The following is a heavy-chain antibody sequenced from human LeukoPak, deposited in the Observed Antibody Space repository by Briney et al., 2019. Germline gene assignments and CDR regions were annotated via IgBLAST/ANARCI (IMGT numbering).Heavy chain of an antibody. CDR1: GGSISSGSYY. CDR2: IYTSGST. CDR3: ARVPPYDYGDQDY. V-gene: IGHV4-61*02. D-gene: IGHD4-17*01. J-gene: IGHJ4*02. Sequence: SETLSLTCTVSGGSISSGSYYWSWIRQPAGKGLEWIGRIYTSGSTNYNPSLKSRVTISVDTSKNQFSLKLSSVTAADTAVYYCARVPPYDYGDQDYWGQGTLVTASS.